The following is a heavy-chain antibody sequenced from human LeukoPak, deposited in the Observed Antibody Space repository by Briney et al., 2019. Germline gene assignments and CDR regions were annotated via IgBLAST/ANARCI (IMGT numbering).Heavy chain of an antibody. Sequence: AASVKVSCKASGYTFTSYDIKWVRQATGQGLEWMGWMNPNSGNTGYAQKFQGRVTMTRNTSISTAYMELSSLRSEDTAVYYCAREREGTYCTNGVCYYYYYGMDVWGQGTTVTVSS. CDR1: GYTFTSYD. CDR2: MNPNSGNT. D-gene: IGHD2-8*01. J-gene: IGHJ6*02. V-gene: IGHV1-8*01. CDR3: AREREGTYCTNGVCYYYYYGMDV.